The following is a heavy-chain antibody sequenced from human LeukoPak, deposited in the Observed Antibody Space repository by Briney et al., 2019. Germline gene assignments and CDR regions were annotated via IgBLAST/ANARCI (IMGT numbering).Heavy chain of an antibody. CDR1: GYTFTGYY. CDR2: INPNSGGT. J-gene: IGHJ4*02. V-gene: IGHV1-2*06. D-gene: IGHD4-17*01. Sequence: ASVKVSCKASGYTFTGYYMHWVRQAPGQGLEWMGRINPNSGGTNYAQKFQGRVTMTRDTSIGTAYMELSRLRSDDTAVYYCARAKSSYGVTDYWGQGTLVTVSS. CDR3: ARAKSSYGVTDY.